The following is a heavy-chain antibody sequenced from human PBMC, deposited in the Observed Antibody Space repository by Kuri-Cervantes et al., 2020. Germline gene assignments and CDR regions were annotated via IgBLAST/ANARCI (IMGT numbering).Heavy chain of an antibody. Sequence: SVKVSCKASGGTFSSYAISWVRQAPGQGLEWMGGIIPIFGTANYAQKFQGRVTITADESTSTAYMELSSLRSEDTAAYYCARDPSSGYYAFDPWGQGTRVTVSS. J-gene: IGHJ5*02. CDR3: ARDPSSGYYAFDP. CDR1: GGTFSSYA. CDR2: IIPIFGTA. V-gene: IGHV1-69*13. D-gene: IGHD3-22*01.